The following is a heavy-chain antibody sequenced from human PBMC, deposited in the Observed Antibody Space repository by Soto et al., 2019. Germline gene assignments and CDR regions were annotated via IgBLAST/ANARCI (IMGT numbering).Heavy chain of an antibody. CDR3: XXXXPXXXXXXXXXXXXXXXXXX. CDR2: ISGSGGST. Sequence: SLRLSCAASGFTFCSYAMSWVRQAPGXGXXXVXXISGSGGSTYYADSVKGRFTISRDNSKNTLYLQMNSLRAEDTAVYYXXXXXPXXXXXXXXXXXXXXXXXXXGQXXLVXVS. CDR1: GFTFCSYA. V-gene: IGHV3-23*01. J-gene: IGHJ4*02.